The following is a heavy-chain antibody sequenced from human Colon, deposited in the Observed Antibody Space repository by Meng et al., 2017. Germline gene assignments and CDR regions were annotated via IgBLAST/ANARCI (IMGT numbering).Heavy chain of an antibody. V-gene: IGHV3-7*01. D-gene: IGHD1-20*01. CDR1: GFTFSTYR. CDR3: ARVRFLTGFDA. J-gene: IGHJ5*02. Sequence: GGSLRLSCAVSGFTFSTYRMAWVRQAPGKGLEWVASINEGGSETYHVDSVKGRFTISRDNARNSLYLQMNSLRVEDTAVYYCARVRFLTGFDAWGQGTLVTVSS. CDR2: INEGGSET.